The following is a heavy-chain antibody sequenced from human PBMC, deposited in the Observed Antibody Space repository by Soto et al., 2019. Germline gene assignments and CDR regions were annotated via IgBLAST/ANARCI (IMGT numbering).Heavy chain of an antibody. Sequence: ASVKVSCKASGYTFTYYPIHWVRRAPGQRLEWMGWINIGNGNTASSQKFQDRVTITRETSASTAYMELTSLRSEDTAVYYCAREPLCGGRCYDNYFDSWGQGTLVTVSS. J-gene: IGHJ4*02. CDR1: GYTFTYYP. CDR3: AREPLCGGRCYDNYFDS. CDR2: INIGNGNT. V-gene: IGHV1-3*04. D-gene: IGHD2-15*01.